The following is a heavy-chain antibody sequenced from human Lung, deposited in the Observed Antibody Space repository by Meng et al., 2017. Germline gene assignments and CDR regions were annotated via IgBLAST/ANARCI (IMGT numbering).Heavy chain of an antibody. CDR3: ARGGWSLDY. CDR1: GGSISSYY. J-gene: IGHJ4*02. V-gene: IGHV4-59*08. Sequence: QLQETGPGLVKPPDTLSLTCTVSGGSISSYYWSWIRQPPGKGLEWIGYIYYSGSTNYNPSLKSRVTISVDTSKNQFSLNLSSVTAADTAVYYCARGGWSLDYWGQGTLVTVSS. CDR2: IYYSGST. D-gene: IGHD2-15*01.